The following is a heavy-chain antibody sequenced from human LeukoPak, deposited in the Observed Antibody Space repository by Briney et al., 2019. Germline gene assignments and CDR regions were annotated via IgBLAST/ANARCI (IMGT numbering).Heavy chain of an antibody. J-gene: IGHJ6*02. D-gene: IGHD3-10*01. CDR2: INPNSGGT. V-gene: IGHV1-2*02. CDR3: ARVSMVRGVISYYYGMDV. CDR1: GYTFTGYY. Sequence: ASVKVSCKASGYTFTGYYMHWVRQAPGQGLGWMGWINPNSGGTNYAQKFQGRVTMTRDTSISTAYMELSRLRSDDTAVYYCARVSMVRGVISYYYGMDVWGQGTTVTVSS.